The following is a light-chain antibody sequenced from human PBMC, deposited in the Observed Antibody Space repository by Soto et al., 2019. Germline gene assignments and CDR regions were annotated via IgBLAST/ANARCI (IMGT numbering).Light chain of an antibody. CDR1: QSVSTRY. CDR2: GAS. CDR3: DRCGSSPLAFT. Sequence: ESMLTQSPGTLSLSPGERATLSCRASQSVSTRYLAWYQQKPGQAPRLLIYGASIRAAGIPDRFSGSGSGRDLTLTISRLEPEDFAVYYCDRCGSSPLAFTFGQGTKLEI. V-gene: IGKV3-20*01. J-gene: IGKJ2*01.